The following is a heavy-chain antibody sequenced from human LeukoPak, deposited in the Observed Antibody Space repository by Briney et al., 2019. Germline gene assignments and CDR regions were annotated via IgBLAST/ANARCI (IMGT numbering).Heavy chain of an antibody. CDR3: ALAYCSSTSCSQVGWFDP. J-gene: IGHJ5*02. CDR2: ILPIFGTA. Sequence: SVKVSCKASGGTFSSYAISWVRQAPGQGLEWMGGILPIFGTANYAQKFQGRVTITADESTSTAYMELSSLRSEDTAVYYCALAYCSSTSCSQVGWFDPWGQGTLVTVSS. V-gene: IGHV1-69*13. D-gene: IGHD2-2*01. CDR1: GGTFSSYA.